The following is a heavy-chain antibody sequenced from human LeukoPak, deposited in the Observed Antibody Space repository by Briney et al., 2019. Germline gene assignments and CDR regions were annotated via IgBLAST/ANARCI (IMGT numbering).Heavy chain of an antibody. Sequence: GGSLRLSCATSGFTFSGSAVHWVRQASGKGLEWVGRIRSKANSYATVYAASVKGRFTISRDDSKNTAYLQMNSLKTEDTAVYYCTRPLGYCTSTSCLNWFHPWGQGTLVTVSS. D-gene: IGHD2-2*01. CDR1: GFTFSGSA. CDR2: IRSKANSYAT. V-gene: IGHV3-73*01. CDR3: TRPLGYCTSTSCLNWFHP. J-gene: IGHJ5*02.